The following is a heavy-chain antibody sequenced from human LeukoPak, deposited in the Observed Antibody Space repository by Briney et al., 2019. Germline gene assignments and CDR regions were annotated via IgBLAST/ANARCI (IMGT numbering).Heavy chain of an antibody. D-gene: IGHD3-22*01. V-gene: IGHV3-11*01. CDR2: ISSSGSTI. CDR3: ARGNYYDSSGYYSFDY. Sequence: GGSLRLSCAASGFTFSDYYMSWIRQAPGKGLEWVSYISSSGSTIYYADSVKGRFTISRDNAKNSLYLQINSLRAEDTAVYYCARGNYYDSSGYYSFDYWGQGTLVTVSS. J-gene: IGHJ4*02. CDR1: GFTFSDYY.